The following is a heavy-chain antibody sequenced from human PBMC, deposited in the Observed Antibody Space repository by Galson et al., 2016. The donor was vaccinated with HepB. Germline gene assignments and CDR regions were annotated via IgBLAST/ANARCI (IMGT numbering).Heavy chain of an antibody. D-gene: IGHD6-19*01. Sequence: SLRLSCAASGFNFRNFAMSWVRQAAGKGLEWVASVNNGVNPYYADSVEGRFIVSRDNSQNTLDLQLNSPRAEDTAVYYCAKDHPSSGWPTFDHWGPGTLVTVSS. CDR2: VNNGVNP. CDR3: AKDHPSSGWPTFDH. J-gene: IGHJ4*02. CDR1: GFNFRNFA. V-gene: IGHV3-23*01.